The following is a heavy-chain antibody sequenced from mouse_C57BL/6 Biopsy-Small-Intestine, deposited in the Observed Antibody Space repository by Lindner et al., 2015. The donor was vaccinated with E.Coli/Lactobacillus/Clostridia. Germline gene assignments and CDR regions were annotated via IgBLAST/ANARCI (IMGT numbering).Heavy chain of an antibody. J-gene: IGHJ2*01. CDR3: MRYDGYYFDY. D-gene: IGHD2-3*01. Sequence: VQLQESGGGLVQPWGSRGLSCEGSGFTFSGFWMSWVRQTPGKTLAWIGDINADGSAINYAPSIKDRFTIFRDNDKSTLYLQMSNVRSEDTATYFCMRYDGYYFDYWGQGTTLTVSS. V-gene: IGHV11-2*01. CDR1: GFTFSGFW. CDR2: INADGSAI.